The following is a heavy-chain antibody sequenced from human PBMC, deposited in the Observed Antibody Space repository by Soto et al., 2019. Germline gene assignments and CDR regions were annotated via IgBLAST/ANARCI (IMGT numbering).Heavy chain of an antibody. V-gene: IGHV3-15*01. CDR2: IKSKTDGGST. CDR1: GFTFSNAW. J-gene: IGHJ6*03. CDR3: TTDPHYDSSGYYYYMDD. Sequence: GGSLRLSCAASGFTFSNAWMSWVRQAPGKGLEWVCRIKSKTDGGSTDYAAPVKGRFTISSDDSKNTLYLQMNSLKTEDTAVYYFTTDPHYDSSGYYYYMDDWGKGTTVTVSS. D-gene: IGHD3-22*01.